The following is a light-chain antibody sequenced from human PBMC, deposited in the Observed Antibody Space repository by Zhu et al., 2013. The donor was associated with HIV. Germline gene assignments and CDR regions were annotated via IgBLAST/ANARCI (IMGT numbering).Light chain of an antibody. CDR1: QSISSW. V-gene: IGKV1-5*03. CDR2: KAS. CDR3: QHYDNYPWT. J-gene: IGKJ1*01. Sequence: DIQMTQSPSTLSASVGDRVTITCRASQSISSWLAWYQQKPGKAPKLLIYKASSLESGVPSRFSGSGSGTEFTLTISSLQPDDFATYYCQHYDNYPWTFGQGTKGGNQT.